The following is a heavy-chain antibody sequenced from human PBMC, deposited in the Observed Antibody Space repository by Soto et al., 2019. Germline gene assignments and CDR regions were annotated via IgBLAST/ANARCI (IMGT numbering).Heavy chain of an antibody. CDR2: ISSSSSYI. Sequence: EVQLVESGGGLVKPGGSLRLSCAASGFTFSSYSMNWVRQAPGKGLEWVSSISSSSSYIYYADSVKGRFTISRDNAKNSLYLQMNSLRAEDTAVYDCARIQRGYDAFDIWGQGTMVAVSS. CDR1: GFTFSSYS. D-gene: IGHD2-15*01. CDR3: ARIQRGYDAFDI. V-gene: IGHV3-21*01. J-gene: IGHJ3*02.